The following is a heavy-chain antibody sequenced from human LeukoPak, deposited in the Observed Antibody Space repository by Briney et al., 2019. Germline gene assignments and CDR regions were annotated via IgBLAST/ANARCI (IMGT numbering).Heavy chain of an antibody. V-gene: IGHV4-39*01. D-gene: IGHD6-13*01. CDR2: IYYSGST. Sequence: SETLSLTCTVSGGSISSSSYYWGWIRQPPGKGLEWIGSIYYSGSTYYNPSLKSRVTISVDTSKNQFSLKLSSVTAADTAVYYCARPLGRIAAAGHDAFDIWGQGTMVTVSS. J-gene: IGHJ3*02. CDR1: GGSISSSSYY. CDR3: ARPLGRIAAAGHDAFDI.